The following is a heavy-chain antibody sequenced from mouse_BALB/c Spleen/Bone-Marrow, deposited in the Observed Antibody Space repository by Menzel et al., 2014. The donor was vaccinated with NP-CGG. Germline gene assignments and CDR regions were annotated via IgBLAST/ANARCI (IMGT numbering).Heavy chain of an antibody. J-gene: IGHJ3*01. CDR1: GYTFTSYT. CDR2: INPSSGYT. Sequence: VQGVESAAELARPGASVKMSCKASGYTFTSYTMHWVKQRPGQGLEWIGYINPSSGYTEYNQKFKDKTTLTADKSSSTAYMQLSSLTSEDSAVYYCARRGYLWFAYWGQGTLVTVSA. V-gene: IGHV1-4*02. CDR3: ARRGYLWFAY. D-gene: IGHD2-2*01.